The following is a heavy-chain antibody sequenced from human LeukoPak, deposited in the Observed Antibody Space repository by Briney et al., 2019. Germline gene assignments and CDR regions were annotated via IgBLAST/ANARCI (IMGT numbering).Heavy chain of an antibody. J-gene: IGHJ4*02. CDR2: ISGSGGST. CDR1: GFTFSSYA. V-gene: IGHV3-23*01. CDR3: AKDWANYYDSSGYSAFDY. D-gene: IGHD3-22*01. Sequence: GGSLRLSCAASGFTFSSYAMGWVRQAPGKGLEWVSAISGSGGSTYYADSVKGRFTISRDNSKNTLYLQMNSLRAEDTAVYYCAKDWANYYDSSGYSAFDYWGQGTLVTVSS.